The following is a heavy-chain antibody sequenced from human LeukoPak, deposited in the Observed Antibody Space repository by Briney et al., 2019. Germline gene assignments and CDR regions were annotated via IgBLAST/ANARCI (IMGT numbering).Heavy chain of an antibody. D-gene: IGHD6-6*01. CDR3: AKDQGVAARPKERFDY. V-gene: IGHV3-30*18. CDR2: ISYDGSNK. Sequence: GGSLRLSCAASGFTVSSNYMHWVRQAPGKGLEWVAVISYDGSNKYYADSVKGRFTISRDNSKNTLYLQMNSLRAEDTAVYYCAKDQGVAARPKERFDYWGQGTLVTVSS. J-gene: IGHJ4*02. CDR1: GFTVSSNY.